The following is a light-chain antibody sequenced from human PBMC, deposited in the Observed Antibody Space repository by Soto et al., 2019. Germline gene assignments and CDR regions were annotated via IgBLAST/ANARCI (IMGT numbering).Light chain of an antibody. CDR1: QSVSSN. CDR2: YAA. J-gene: IGKJ2*01. CDR3: QQYNNWPPNT. Sequence: EIVKTRPPGTLSLPPGDRATLSCTASQSVSSNLAWYQQKPGQAPSRPIFYAATRATGSPARFSGSGPWTEVTLTISSLQYEDFAVYYCQQYNNWPPNTFGQGTKVDIK. V-gene: IGKV3-15*01.